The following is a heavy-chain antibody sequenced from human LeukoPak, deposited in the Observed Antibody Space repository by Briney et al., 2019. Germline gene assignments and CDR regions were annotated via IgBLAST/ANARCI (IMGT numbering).Heavy chain of an antibody. J-gene: IGHJ4*02. D-gene: IGHD3/OR15-3a*01. CDR3: ARQTGSGLFILP. CDR2: IYYSGNT. Sequence: SETLSLTCSVSGDSISSSSSYWGWIRQSPGKGLEWIGSIYYSGNTYYNTSLKSRVTISVDTSKNQFSLKLNSVTAADTAVYFCARQTGSGLFILPGGQGTLVTVSS. CDR1: GDSISSSSSY. V-gene: IGHV4-39*01.